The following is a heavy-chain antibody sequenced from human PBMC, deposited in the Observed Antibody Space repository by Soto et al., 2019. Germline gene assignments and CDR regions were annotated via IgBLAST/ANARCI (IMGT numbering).Heavy chain of an antibody. CDR3: ARDQEAGSFFPYYYGMDV. CDR2: ISSRGSTI. CDR1: GFTFSSYE. Sequence: LRLSCATSGFTFSSYEMNWVRQAPGKGLEWVSYISSRGSTIYYADSVKGRFTISRDNAKNSLYLQMDSLRAEDTAVYYCARDQEAGSFFPYYYGMDVWRQGTTVTVSS. J-gene: IGHJ6*02. V-gene: IGHV3-48*03. D-gene: IGHD6-13*01.